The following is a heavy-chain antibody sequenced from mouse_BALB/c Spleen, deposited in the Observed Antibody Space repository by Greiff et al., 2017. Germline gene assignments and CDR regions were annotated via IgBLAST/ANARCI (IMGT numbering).Heavy chain of an antibody. D-gene: IGHD2-2*01. CDR2: ISSGSSTI. CDR1: GFTFSSFG. J-gene: IGHJ3*01. CDR3: ARPYGYDVAWFAY. Sequence: EVKVEESGGGLVQPGGSRKLSCAASGFTFSSFGMHWVRQAPEKGLEWVAYISSGSSTIYYADTVKGRFTISRDNPKNTLFLQMTSLRSEDTAMYYCARPYGYDVAWFAYWGQGTLVTVSA. V-gene: IGHV5-17*02.